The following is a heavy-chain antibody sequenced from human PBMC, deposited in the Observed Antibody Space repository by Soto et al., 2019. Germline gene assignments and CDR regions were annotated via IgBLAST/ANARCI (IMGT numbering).Heavy chain of an antibody. CDR2: IPYSGGP. CDR3: AASEVAVISDLGT. V-gene: IGHV4-59*01. J-gene: IGHJ4*02. CDR1: GGSIKIFS. D-gene: IGHD1-7*01. Sequence: WETMSLTCTVCGGSIKIFSWIWIRQPPGKGLEWIGYIPYSGGPTYTPSLKSRVSIAIDTSRNQFSLRLTSVTTADTAVYYCAASEVAVISDLGTWGQGNQLTVSS.